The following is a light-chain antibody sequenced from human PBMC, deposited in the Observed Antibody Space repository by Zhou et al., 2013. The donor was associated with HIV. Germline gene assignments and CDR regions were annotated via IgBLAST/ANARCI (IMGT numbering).Light chain of an antibody. V-gene: IGKV1-39*01. J-gene: IGKJ2*03. CDR1: QSISDL. Sequence: DIQMTQSTSTLSASVGDRVTITCRASQSISDLLAWYQQQPGKAPKLLIYAASSLQSGVPSRFSGSGSGTDFTLTISSLQPEDFATYYCQQSYSTPYSFGQGTKLEIK. CDR3: QQSYSTPYS. CDR2: AAS.